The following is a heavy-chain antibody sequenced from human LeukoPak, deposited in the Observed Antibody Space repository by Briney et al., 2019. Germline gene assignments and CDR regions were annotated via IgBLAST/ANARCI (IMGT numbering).Heavy chain of an antibody. D-gene: IGHD2-2*01. CDR1: GGTFSSYA. J-gene: IGHJ4*02. CDR3: ARDPVEYCSSTSCYLGGVY. CDR2: ISAYNGNT. Sequence: ASVKVSCKASGGTFSSYAISWVRQAPGQGLEWMGWISAYNGNTNYAQKLQGSVTMTTDTSTSTAYMELRSLRSDDTAIYYCARDPVEYCSSTSCYLGGVYWGQGTLVTVSS. V-gene: IGHV1-18*01.